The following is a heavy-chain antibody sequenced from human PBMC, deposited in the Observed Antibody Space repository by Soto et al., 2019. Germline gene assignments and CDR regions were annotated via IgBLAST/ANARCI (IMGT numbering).Heavy chain of an antibody. D-gene: IGHD3-16*01. CDR2: IYHSGST. CDR1: GGSISSSNW. Sequence: SETLSLTCAVSGGSISSSNWWSWVRQPPGKGLEWIGEIYHSGSTNYNPSLKSRVTISVDKSKNQFSLKLSSVTAADTAVYYCARVRPHRITSGGVISDYWGQGTLVT. CDR3: ARVRPHRITSGGVISDY. V-gene: IGHV4-4*02. J-gene: IGHJ4*02.